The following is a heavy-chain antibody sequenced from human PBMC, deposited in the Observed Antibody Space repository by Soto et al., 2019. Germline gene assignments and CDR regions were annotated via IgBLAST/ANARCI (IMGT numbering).Heavy chain of an antibody. Sequence: GGSLRLACEVSGFSLSTDAMSWVRQAEEEGREWDSGISGGGDYSADTYFADSVKGRFTISRDRSKNTVYLQMNSLRAEDTAVYYCAKNHWLVATNFLDLWGRGTLVTVSS. D-gene: IGHD5-12*01. CDR2: ISGGGDYSADT. J-gene: IGHJ4*02. CDR3: AKNHWLVATNFLDL. V-gene: IGHV3-23*01. CDR1: GFSLSTDA.